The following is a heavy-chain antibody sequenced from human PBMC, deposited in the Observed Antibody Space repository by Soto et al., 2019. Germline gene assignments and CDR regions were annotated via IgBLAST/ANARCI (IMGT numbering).Heavy chain of an antibody. Sequence: QVQLVQSGAEVKKPGASVKVSCKASGYTFTSYAMHWVRQAPGQRLEWMGWINAGNGNTKYSQKFQGRVTITRDTYASTAYMELSSRRSEDTAVYYCARAVAIVAVGPWGQGTLVTVSS. CDR3: ARAVAIVAVGP. CDR1: GYTFTSYA. J-gene: IGHJ5*02. V-gene: IGHV1-3*01. CDR2: INAGNGNT. D-gene: IGHD5-12*01.